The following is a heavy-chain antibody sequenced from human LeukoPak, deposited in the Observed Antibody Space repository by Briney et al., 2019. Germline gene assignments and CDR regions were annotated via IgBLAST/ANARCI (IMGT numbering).Heavy chain of an antibody. V-gene: IGHV3-69-1*01. CDR2: ISSTGVI. CDR3: ARDHNWGFDY. CDR1: GFTFSDYP. J-gene: IGHJ4*02. Sequence: PGGSLRLSCAASGFTFSDYPMNWVRQTPGKGLEWVSYISSTGVIYYADSVRGRFSISRDNAMNSVYMQMNSLRAEDTALYYCARDHNWGFDYWGRGALVTVSS. D-gene: IGHD7-27*01.